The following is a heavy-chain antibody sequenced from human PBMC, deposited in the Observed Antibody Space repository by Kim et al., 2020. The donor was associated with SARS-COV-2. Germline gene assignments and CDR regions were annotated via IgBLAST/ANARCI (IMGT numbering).Heavy chain of an antibody. Sequence: SETLSLTCTVSGGSIISDGYYWSWIRLHPGKGLEWIGYIYHSGSAYYNPSLKSRITMSVDTSKNQFSLNLSSVTAADTAVYYCATAKHGFESWGQGTLVTVSS. CDR2: IYHSGSA. CDR1: GGSIISDGYY. V-gene: IGHV4-31*03. CDR3: ATAKHGFES. J-gene: IGHJ4*02.